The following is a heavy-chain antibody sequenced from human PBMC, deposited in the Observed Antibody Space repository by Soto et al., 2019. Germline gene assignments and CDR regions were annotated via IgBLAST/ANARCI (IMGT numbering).Heavy chain of an antibody. J-gene: IGHJ5*02. Sequence: EVQLLESGGGLVQPGGSLRLSCAASGFTFSSYAMSWVRQAPGKGLEWVSAISGSGGSTYYADSVKGRFTISRDNSKNTLYLQMNSLRAEDTAVYYCAKDPDIVVVPAAIGNNWFDPWGQGTLVTVSS. CDR3: AKDPDIVVVPAAIGNNWFDP. D-gene: IGHD2-2*01. CDR2: ISGSGGST. V-gene: IGHV3-23*01. CDR1: GFTFSSYA.